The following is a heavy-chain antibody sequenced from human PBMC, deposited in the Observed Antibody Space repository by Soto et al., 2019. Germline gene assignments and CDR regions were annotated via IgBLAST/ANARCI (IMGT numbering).Heavy chain of an antibody. V-gene: IGHV5-51*01. J-gene: IGHJ6*02. Sequence: PGESLKISCKGSGYSFTSYWIGWVRQMPGKGLEWMGIIYPGDSDTRYAASVKGRFTISTEDSKSIAYLQMNSLKTEDTAVYYCTRMGAATGDYYYYYYGMDVWGQGTTVTVSS. D-gene: IGHD2-15*01. CDR2: IYPGDSDT. CDR3: TRMGAATGDYYYYYYGMDV. CDR1: GYSFTSYW.